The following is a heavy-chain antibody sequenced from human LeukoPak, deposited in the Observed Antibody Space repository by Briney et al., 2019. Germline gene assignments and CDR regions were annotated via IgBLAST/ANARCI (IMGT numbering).Heavy chain of an antibody. Sequence: SVKVSCKASGGTFSSYAISWVRQAPGQGLEWMERIIPILGIANYAQKFQGRVTITADKSTSTGYMELRSLRSADTDVYSCASDFPYWDYWGQGTLVTVSS. V-gene: IGHV1-69*04. CDR3: ASDFPYWDY. CDR2: IIPILGIA. J-gene: IGHJ4*02. CDR1: GGTFSSYA.